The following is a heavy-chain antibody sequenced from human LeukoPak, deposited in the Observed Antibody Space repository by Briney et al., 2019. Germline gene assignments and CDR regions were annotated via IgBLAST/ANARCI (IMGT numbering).Heavy chain of an antibody. CDR1: GYTFTGYY. CDR3: ARGIYISPRSAFDI. D-gene: IGHD3-3*02. J-gene: IGHJ3*02. V-gene: IGHV1-46*01. CDR2: INPNGGST. Sequence: ASVKVSCKASGYTFTGYYMHWVRQAPGQGLEWMGIINPNGGSTNYAQKFQGRVTMTRDMSTSTVYMELSSLRSEDTAVYYCARGIYISPRSAFDIWGQGTMVTVSS.